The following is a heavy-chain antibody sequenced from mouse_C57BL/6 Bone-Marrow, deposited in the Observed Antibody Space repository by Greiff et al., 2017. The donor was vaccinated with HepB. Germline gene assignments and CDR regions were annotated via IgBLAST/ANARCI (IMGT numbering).Heavy chain of an antibody. CDR3: ARRRDSNYPYFDY. D-gene: IGHD2-5*01. V-gene: IGHV1-80*01. CDR1: GYAFSSYW. J-gene: IGHJ2*01. Sequence: ESGAELVKPGASVKISCKASGYAFSSYWMNWVKQRPGKGLEWIGQIYPGDGDTNYNGKFKGKATLTADKSSSTAYMQLSSLTSEDSAVYFCARRRDSNYPYFDYWGQGTTLTVSS. CDR2: IYPGDGDT.